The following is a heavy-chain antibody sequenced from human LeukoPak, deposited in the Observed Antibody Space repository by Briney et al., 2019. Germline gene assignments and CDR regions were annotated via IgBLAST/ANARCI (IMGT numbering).Heavy chain of an antibody. V-gene: IGHV3-9*01. CDR2: ISWNSGSI. CDR1: GFTFDDYA. D-gene: IGHD3-16*01. J-gene: IGHJ3*02. CDR3: AKALGAFDI. Sequence: PGGSLRLSYAASGFTFDDYAMHWVRQAPGKGLEWVSGISWNSGSIGYADSVKGRFTISRDNAKNSLYLQMNSLRAEDTALYYCAKALGAFDIWGQGTMVTVSS.